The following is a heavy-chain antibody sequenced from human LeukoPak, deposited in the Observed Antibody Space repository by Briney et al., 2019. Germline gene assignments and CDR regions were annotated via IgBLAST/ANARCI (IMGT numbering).Heavy chain of an antibody. CDR3: AKDVLYDFWSGQYYFDY. CDR2: ISWNSGSI. V-gene: IGHV3-9*03. Sequence: GGSLRLSCAASGFTFDDYAMHWVRQAPGKGLEWVSGISWNSGSIGYADSVKGRFTISRDNAKNSLYLQMNSLRAEDMALYYCAKDVLYDFWSGQYYFDYWGQGTLVTVSS. J-gene: IGHJ4*02. D-gene: IGHD3-3*01. CDR1: GFTFDDYA.